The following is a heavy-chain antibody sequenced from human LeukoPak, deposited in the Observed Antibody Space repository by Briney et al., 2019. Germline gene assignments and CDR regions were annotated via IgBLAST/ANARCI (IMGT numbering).Heavy chain of an antibody. CDR3: TSLFSASGTFDS. D-gene: IGHD3-10*01. V-gene: IGHV4-34*01. CDR1: GASLSDYY. J-gene: IGHJ4*02. Sequence: PSETLSLTCAVHGASLSDYYWTWIRQSPEKGLECIGAIDHRGSANYNPSLESRVTISLDTSKNQFSLNLASVTAADTAVYYCTSLFSASGTFDSWGQGTLVADSS. CDR2: IDHRGSA.